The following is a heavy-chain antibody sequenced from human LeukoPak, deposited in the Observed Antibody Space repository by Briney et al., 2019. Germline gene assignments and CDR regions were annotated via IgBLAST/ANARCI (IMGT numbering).Heavy chain of an antibody. V-gene: IGHV3-48*03. CDR1: GLTFSSYE. CDR3: ASRAIFGVVIMDY. Sequence: QPGGSLRLSCTTSGLTFSSYEMSWVRPAPGKELEWVSYISSSGTTIYYADSVKGRFTISRDNAKNSVYLQMNSLRAEDTAVYYCASRAIFGVVIMDYWGQGTLVTVSS. J-gene: IGHJ4*02. D-gene: IGHD3-3*01. CDR2: ISSSGTTI.